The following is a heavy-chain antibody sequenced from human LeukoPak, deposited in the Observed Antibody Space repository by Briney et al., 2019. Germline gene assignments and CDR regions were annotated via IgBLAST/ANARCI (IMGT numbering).Heavy chain of an antibody. V-gene: IGHV5-51*01. CDR2: IYPGDSDT. Sequence: GESLKISCQSSGYTFTSYWIGLVRQMPGKGLQWMGIIYPGDSDTAYSPSFQGQVTISADKSISTAYLQWSSLKASDTAIYYCARLIVGSSSTGWFDPWGQGTLVTVSS. J-gene: IGHJ5*02. CDR1: GYTFTSYW. D-gene: IGHD6-6*01. CDR3: ARLIVGSSSTGWFDP.